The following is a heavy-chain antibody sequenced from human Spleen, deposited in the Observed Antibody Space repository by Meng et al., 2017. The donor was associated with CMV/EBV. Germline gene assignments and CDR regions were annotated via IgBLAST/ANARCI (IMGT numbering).Heavy chain of an antibody. J-gene: IGHJ6*02. CDR2: ISYDGSNK. D-gene: IGHD1-26*01. V-gene: IGHV3-30-3*01. Sequence: GGSLRLSCAASGFTFSSYAMHWVRQAPGKGLEWVAVISYDGSNKYYADSLKGRFTISRDNSKNTLYLEMNSLRGEDTAVYYCAKDVVGRGFLYSYAMDVWGQGTTVTVSS. CDR3: AKDVVGRGFLYSYAMDV. CDR1: GFTFSSYA.